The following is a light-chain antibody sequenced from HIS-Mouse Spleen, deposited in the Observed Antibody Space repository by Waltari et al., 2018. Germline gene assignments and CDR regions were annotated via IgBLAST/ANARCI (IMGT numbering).Light chain of an antibody. CDR2: WAS. CDR3: QQYYSTPYT. CDR1: QSVLYSPNNKNY. J-gene: IGKJ2*01. Sequence: DIVMTQSPDSLAVSLGERATIHCKSSQSVLYSPNNKNYLAWYPQNPGRPPKLLIYWASTRESGVPDRFSGGGSGTDFTLTISSLQAEDVAVYYCQQYYSTPYTVGQGTKLEIK. V-gene: IGKV4-1*01.